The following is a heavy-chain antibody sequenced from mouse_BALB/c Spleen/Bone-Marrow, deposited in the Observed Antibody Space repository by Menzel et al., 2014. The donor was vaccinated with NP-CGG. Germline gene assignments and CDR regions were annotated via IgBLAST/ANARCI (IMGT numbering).Heavy chain of an antibody. V-gene: IGHV14-3*02. CDR2: IDPANGNT. J-gene: IGHJ1*01. Sequence: EVQLQQSGAELVKPGASVKLPCTASGFNIKDTYMHWVKQRPEQGLEWIGRIDPANGNTKYDPKFQGKATITADTSSNTAYLQLSSLTSEDTAVYYCARAGRGRCFDVWGAGTTVTVSS. CDR1: GFNIKDTY. CDR3: ARAGRGRCFDV. D-gene: IGHD4-1*01.